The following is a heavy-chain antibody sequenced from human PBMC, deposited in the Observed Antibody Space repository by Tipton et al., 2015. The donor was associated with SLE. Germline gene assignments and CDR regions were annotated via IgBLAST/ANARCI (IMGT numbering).Heavy chain of an antibody. CDR3: ARSANGYLDL. D-gene: IGHD3-3*01. CDR1: GGSISSSSYY. CDR2: IYYSGST. Sequence: TLSLTCTVSGGSISSSSYYWGWIRQPPGKGLEWIGSIYYSGSTYYNPSLKSRVTISVDTSKNQFSLKLSSVTAADTAVYYCARSANGYLDLWGRGTLVTVSS. J-gene: IGHJ2*01. V-gene: IGHV4-39*07.